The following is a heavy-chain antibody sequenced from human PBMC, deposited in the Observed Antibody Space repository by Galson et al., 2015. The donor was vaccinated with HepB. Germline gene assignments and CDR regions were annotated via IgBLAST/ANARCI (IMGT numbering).Heavy chain of an antibody. V-gene: IGHV3-21*01. D-gene: IGHD2-15*01. CDR3: ARGGYCSGGSCYRGAFDI. Sequence: SLRLSCAASGFTFSSYSMNWVRQAPGKGLEWVSSISSSSSYIYYADSVKGRFTISRDNAKNSLYLQMNSLRAEDTAVYYCARGGYCSGGSCYRGAFDIWGQGTMVTVSS. CDR2: ISSSSSYI. J-gene: IGHJ3*02. CDR1: GFTFSSYS.